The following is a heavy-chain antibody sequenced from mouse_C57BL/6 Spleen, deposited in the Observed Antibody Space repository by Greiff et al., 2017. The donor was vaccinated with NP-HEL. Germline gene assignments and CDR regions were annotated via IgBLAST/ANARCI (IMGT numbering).Heavy chain of an antibody. CDR1: GYSFTSYY. J-gene: IGHJ1*03. CDR2: IYPGSGNT. D-gene: IGHD1-1*01. V-gene: IGHV1-66*01. Sequence: QVQLQQSGPELVKPGASVKISCKASGYSFTSYYIHWVKQRPGQGLEWIGWIYPGSGNTKYNEKFKGKATLTADTSSSTAYMQLSSLTSEDSAVYYCARNYGSIHWYFEVWGTGTTVTVSS. CDR3: ARNYGSIHWYFEV.